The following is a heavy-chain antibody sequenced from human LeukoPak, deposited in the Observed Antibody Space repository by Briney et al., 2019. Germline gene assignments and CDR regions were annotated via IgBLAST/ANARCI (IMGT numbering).Heavy chain of an antibody. J-gene: IGHJ4*02. Sequence: SETLSLTCTVSGGSISSYNWSWIRQPAGKGLEWIGSSYTSGSTNYNPTLQSRVTMSVDTSKNQFYLKLSSVTAADTAVYYCARGRKYSYGYRVNELGSGYFDNWGQGTLVTVSS. CDR2: SYTSGST. D-gene: IGHD5-18*01. V-gene: IGHV4-4*07. CDR3: ARGRKYSYGYRVNELGSGYFDN. CDR1: GGSISSYN.